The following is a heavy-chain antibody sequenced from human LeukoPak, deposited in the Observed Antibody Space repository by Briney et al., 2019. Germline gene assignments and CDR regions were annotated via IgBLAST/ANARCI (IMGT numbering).Heavy chain of an antibody. D-gene: IGHD3-10*01. Sequence: SETLSLTCAVYGGSFSVYYWSWIRQSPGKGLEWIGEINHSGSTNYNPSLKSRVTISVDTSKNQFSLKLSSVTAADTAVYYCARGGGDNWFDPWGQGTLVTVSS. CDR1: GGSFSVYY. V-gene: IGHV4-34*01. CDR2: INHSGST. J-gene: IGHJ5*02. CDR3: ARGGGDNWFDP.